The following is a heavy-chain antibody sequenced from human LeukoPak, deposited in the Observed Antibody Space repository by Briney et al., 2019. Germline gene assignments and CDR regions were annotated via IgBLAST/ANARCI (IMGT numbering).Heavy chain of an antibody. J-gene: IGHJ4*02. CDR3: AKVDLREYYFDY. Sequence: GGSLRLSCAASGFTFSSYAMSWVRQAPGKGLEWVSAISGSGGSTYYADSVKGRFTISRDNSKNTLYLRMNSLRAEDTAVYYCAKVDLREYYFDYWGQGTLVTVSS. CDR2: ISGSGGST. D-gene: IGHD3/OR15-3a*01. V-gene: IGHV3-23*01. CDR1: GFTFSSYA.